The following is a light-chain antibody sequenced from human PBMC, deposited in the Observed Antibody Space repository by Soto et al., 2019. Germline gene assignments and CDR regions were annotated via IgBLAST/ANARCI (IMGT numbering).Light chain of an antibody. CDR3: SSYTSSSTSYV. CDR1: SSDVGGYNY. CDR2: DVS. J-gene: IGLJ1*01. V-gene: IGLV2-14*01. Sequence: QSALTQPASVSGSPGQSITISCTGTSSDVGGYNYVSWYQQHPGKAPKLMIYDVSNRPSGVSNRFSGSKPGNTASLTISGLQAEDEADYYCSSYTSSSTSYVFGTGTKVTVL.